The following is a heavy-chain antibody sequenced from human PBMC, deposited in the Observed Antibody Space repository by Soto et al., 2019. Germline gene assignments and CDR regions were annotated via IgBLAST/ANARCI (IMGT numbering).Heavy chain of an antibody. CDR1: GGSISSSSYY. CDR2: IYYSGST. D-gene: IGHD2-15*01. V-gene: IGHV4-39*01. CDR3: ARRLGYCATGSCGRVDP. Sequence: PSETLSLTCTVSGGSISSSSYYWGWIRQPPGKGLEWIGSIYYSGSTYYNPSLKSRVTISVDTSKNQFSLTLSSVTAADTAVYYCARRLGYCATGSCGRVDPWGQGTLVPVSS. J-gene: IGHJ5*02.